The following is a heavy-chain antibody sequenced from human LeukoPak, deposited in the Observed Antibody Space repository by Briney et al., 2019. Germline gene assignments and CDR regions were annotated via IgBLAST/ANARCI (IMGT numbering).Heavy chain of an antibody. CDR2: IYFSGST. J-gene: IGHJ4*02. D-gene: IGHD1-26*01. CDR1: GDITHY. V-gene: IGHV4-39*01. CDR3: ARHNGGGVGSYVAPGPPDYFDY. Sequence: SETLSLTCTVSGDITHYWGWIRQPPGKGLECIGSIYFSGSTYYNPSLRSRVTISLDTSKKQLSLKLRSVTAADTAVYYCARHNGGGVGSYVAPGPPDYFDYWGQGTLVTVSS.